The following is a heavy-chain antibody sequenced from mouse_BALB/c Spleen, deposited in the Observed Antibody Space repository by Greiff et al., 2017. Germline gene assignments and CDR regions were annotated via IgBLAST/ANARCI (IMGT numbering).Heavy chain of an antibody. J-gene: IGHJ2*01. CDR2: IYPGDGDT. CDR1: GYTFTSYW. D-gene: IGHD1-1*01. Sequence: QVQLKESGAELARPGASVKLSCKASGYTFTSYWMQWVKQRPGQGLEWIGAIYPGDGDTRYTQKFKGKATLTADKSSSTAYMQLSSLASEDSAVYYCARGNYGSSNFDYWGQGTTLTGSS. V-gene: IGHV1-87*01. CDR3: ARGNYGSSNFDY.